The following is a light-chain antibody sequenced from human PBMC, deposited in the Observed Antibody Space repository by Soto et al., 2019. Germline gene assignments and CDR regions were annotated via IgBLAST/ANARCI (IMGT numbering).Light chain of an antibody. CDR3: SSYTSSSTHV. V-gene: IGLV1-40*01. J-gene: IGLJ1*01. CDR2: GNS. CDR1: SSNIGAGYD. Sequence: ALTQPPSVSGAPGQRVTISCTGSSSNIGAGYDVHWYQQLPGTAPKLLIYGNSNRPSGVPDRFSGSKSGNSASLAISGLQAEDEADYYCSSYTSSSTHVFGTGTKVTVL.